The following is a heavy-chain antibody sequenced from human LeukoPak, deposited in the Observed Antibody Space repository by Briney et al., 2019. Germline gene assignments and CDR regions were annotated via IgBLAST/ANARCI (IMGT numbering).Heavy chain of an antibody. J-gene: IGHJ4*02. CDR1: GFTVSSNY. CDR2: IYSGGST. Sequence: GGSLRLSCVASGFTVSSNYMSWVRQAPGKGLEWVSVIYSGGSTYYADSVKGRFTISRDNSKNTLYLQMNSLRAEDTAVYYCARGLYYYDSSGYFDYWGQGTLVTVSS. D-gene: IGHD3-22*01. V-gene: IGHV3-66*01. CDR3: ARGLYYYDSSGYFDY.